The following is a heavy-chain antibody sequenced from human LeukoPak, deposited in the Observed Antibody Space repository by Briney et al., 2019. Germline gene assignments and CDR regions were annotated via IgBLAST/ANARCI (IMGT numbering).Heavy chain of an antibody. CDR1: GGTFSSYA. V-gene: IGHV1-69*06. J-gene: IGHJ6*04. D-gene: IGHD3-9*01. CDR3: ARDYRRYGIFTGYCPSGMDV. CDR2: IITIFGTA. Sequence: SVKVSCKASGGTFSSYAISWVRHAPGPGLEWMGGIITIFGTANNAQKFQGRVTITADKSTTTAYMELSSLRSEDTAVYYCARDYRRYGIFTGYCPSGMDVWGKGTTVTVSS.